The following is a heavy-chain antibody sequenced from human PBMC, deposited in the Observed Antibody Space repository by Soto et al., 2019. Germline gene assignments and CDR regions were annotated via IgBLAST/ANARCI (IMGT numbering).Heavy chain of an antibody. CDR2: IYYSGST. D-gene: IGHD3-22*01. J-gene: IGHJ4*02. Sequence: LSLTCTVSGGSISSSSYYWGWIRQPPGKGLEWIGSIYYSGSTYYNPSLKSRVTISVDTSKNQFSLKLSSVTAADTAVYYCARHPINMPVVVPYYFDYWGQGTLVTVSS. V-gene: IGHV4-39*01. CDR1: GGSISSSSYY. CDR3: ARHPINMPVVVPYYFDY.